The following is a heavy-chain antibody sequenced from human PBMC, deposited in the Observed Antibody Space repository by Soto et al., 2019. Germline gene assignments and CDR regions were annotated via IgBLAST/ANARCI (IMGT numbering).Heavy chain of an antibody. J-gene: IGHJ5*02. CDR3: TTARGYYDSSGYYP. CDR2: IKSKTDGGTT. Sequence: PGGSLRLSCAASGFTFSNAWMSWVRRAPGKGLEWVGRIKSKTDGGTTDYAAPVKGRFTISRDDSKNTLYLQMNSLKTEDTAVYYCTTARGYYDSSGYYPWGQGTLVTVSS. V-gene: IGHV3-15*01. CDR1: GFTFSNAW. D-gene: IGHD3-22*01.